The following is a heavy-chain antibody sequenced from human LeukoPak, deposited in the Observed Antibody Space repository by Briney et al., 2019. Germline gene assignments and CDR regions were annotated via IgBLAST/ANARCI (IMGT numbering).Heavy chain of an antibody. CDR1: GGSISSSSYY. V-gene: IGHV4-39*07. J-gene: IGHJ4*02. Sequence: NPSETLSLTCTVSGGSISSSSYYWGWIRQPPGKGLEWIGNIYYSGSTNYTPSLRSRVTISLDTSKNQFSLKLSSVTAADTAVYYCASGDFDNWGQGTLVTVSS. CDR3: ASGDFDN. D-gene: IGHD3-10*01. CDR2: IYYSGST.